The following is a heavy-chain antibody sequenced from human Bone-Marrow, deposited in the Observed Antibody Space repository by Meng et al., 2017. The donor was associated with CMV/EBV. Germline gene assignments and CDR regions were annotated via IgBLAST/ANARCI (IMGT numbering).Heavy chain of an antibody. V-gene: IGHV1-3*02. CDR3: ARVKRYCTGGSCSSTGYYGMDV. J-gene: IGHJ6*02. CDR2: SNAGNGNT. Sequence: ASVKVSCKASGYTFTSYAMHWVRQAPGQRLEWMGWSNAGNGNTKYSQEFQGRVTITRDTSASTAYMELSSLRSEDMAVYYCARVKRYCTGGSCSSTGYYGMDVWGQGTTVTV. CDR1: GYTFTSYA. D-gene: IGHD2-15*01.